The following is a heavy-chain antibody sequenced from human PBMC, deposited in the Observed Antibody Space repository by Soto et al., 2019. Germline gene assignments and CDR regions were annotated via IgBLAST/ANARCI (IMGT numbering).Heavy chain of an antibody. CDR3: ARGGGYDFWSGYLGWFDP. V-gene: IGHV3-48*01. D-gene: IGHD3-3*01. Sequence: EVQLVESGGGLVQPGGSLRLSCAASGFTFSSYSMNWVRQAPGKGLEWVSYISSSSSTICYADSVKGRFTISRDNATNSLYLKMNSLRADDTAVYYCARGGGYDFWSGYLGWFDPWGQGTLVTVSS. CDR1: GFTFSSYS. CDR2: ISSSSSTI. J-gene: IGHJ5*02.